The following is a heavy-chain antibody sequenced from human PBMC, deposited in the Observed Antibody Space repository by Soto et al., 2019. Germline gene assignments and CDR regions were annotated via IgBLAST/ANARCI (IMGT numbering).Heavy chain of an antibody. CDR1: GFTFSSYG. CDR3: ARVGINDYGDYNNWYFDL. J-gene: IGHJ2*01. CDR2: IWYDGSNK. D-gene: IGHD4-17*01. Sequence: QVQLVESGGGVVQPGRSLRLSCAASGFTFSSYGMHWVRQAPGKGLEWVAVIWYDGSNKYYADSVKGRFTISRDNSKNTLYMQMNSLRAEDMAVYYCARVGINDYGDYNNWYFDLWGRGTLVTVSS. V-gene: IGHV3-33*01.